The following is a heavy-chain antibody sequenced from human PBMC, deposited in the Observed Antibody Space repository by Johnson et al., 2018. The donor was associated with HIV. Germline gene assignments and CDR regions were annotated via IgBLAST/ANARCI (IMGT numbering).Heavy chain of an antibody. D-gene: IGHD3-16*01. Sequence: VQLVESGGGVVQPGRSLRLSCAASGFTFSSYAMHWVRQAPGKGLEWVAVISYDGSNKYYADSVKGRFTISRDNSKNTLYLQMNSLRAEDTAVYYCARVSPGGSRRGAFDIWGQGTMVTVSS. CDR2: ISYDGSNK. V-gene: IGHV3-30*04. CDR1: GFTFSSYA. CDR3: ARVSPGGSRRGAFDI. J-gene: IGHJ3*02.